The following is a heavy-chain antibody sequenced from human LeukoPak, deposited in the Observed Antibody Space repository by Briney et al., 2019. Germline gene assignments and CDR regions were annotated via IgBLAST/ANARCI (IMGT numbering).Heavy chain of an antibody. CDR1: GGSISSYY. CDR3: ARASLGYCSGGSCYFPPHFDP. V-gene: IGHV4-4*07. J-gene: IGHJ5*02. D-gene: IGHD2-15*01. Sequence: SETLSLTCTVSGGSISSYYWSWIRQPAGKGLEWIGRIYTSGSTNYNPSLKSRVTMSVDTSKNQFSLKLSSVTAADTAVYYCARASLGYCSGGSCYFPPHFDPWGQGTLVTVSP. CDR2: IYTSGST.